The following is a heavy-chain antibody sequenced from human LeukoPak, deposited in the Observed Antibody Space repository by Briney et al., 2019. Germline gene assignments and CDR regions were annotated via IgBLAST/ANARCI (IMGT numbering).Heavy chain of an antibody. Sequence: SETLSLTCTVSGGSISSSSYYWGWIRQPPGTGLEWIGSIYYSGSIYYNPSLKSRVTISVDTSKNQFSLKLSSVTAADTAVYYCATYANQYPGSSTTFGGWGQGTPVTVSS. V-gene: IGHV4-39*01. D-gene: IGHD1-26*01. CDR2: IYYSGSI. CDR3: ATYANQYPGSSTTFGG. CDR1: GGSISSSSYY. J-gene: IGHJ4*02.